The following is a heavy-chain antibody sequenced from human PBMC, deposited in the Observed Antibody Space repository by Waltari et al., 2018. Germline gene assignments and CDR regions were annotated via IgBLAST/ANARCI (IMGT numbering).Heavy chain of an antibody. CDR1: GGSISSTNW. CDR2: IYHSGST. Sequence: QVQLQESGPGLVTPSGTLSLTCAVPGGSISSTNWWSWVRQPPGKGLEWIGEIYHSGSTNYNPSLKSRVTISIDKSKNQFSLKLTSVTAADTAVYYCARLHIVVLPGALGTSDYYYYYGLDVWGQGTAVTVSS. D-gene: IGHD2-2*01. V-gene: IGHV4-4*02. J-gene: IGHJ6*02. CDR3: ARLHIVVLPGALGTSDYYYYYGLDV.